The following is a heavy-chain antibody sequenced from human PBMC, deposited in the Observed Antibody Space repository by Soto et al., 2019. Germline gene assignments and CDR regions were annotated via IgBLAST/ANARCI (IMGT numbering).Heavy chain of an antibody. CDR1: GFTFSSYG. V-gene: IGHV3-30*18. Sequence: GGSLRLSCAASGFTFSSYGMHWVRQAPGKGLEWVAVISYDGSNKYYADSVKGRFTISRDNSKNTLYLQMNSLRAEDTAVYYCAKDLITAAGIRDYYYGMDVWGQGTTVTVSS. CDR2: ISYDGSNK. D-gene: IGHD6-13*01. CDR3: AKDLITAAGIRDYYYGMDV. J-gene: IGHJ6*02.